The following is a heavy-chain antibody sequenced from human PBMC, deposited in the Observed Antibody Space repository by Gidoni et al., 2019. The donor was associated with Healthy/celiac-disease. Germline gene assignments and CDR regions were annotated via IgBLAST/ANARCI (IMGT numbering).Heavy chain of an antibody. CDR1: GFTFSSYE. Sequence: EVQLVESGGGLVQPGGSLRLSCSASGFTFSSYEMNWVRQAPGKGLEWVSYISSSGSTIYYADSVKGRFTISRDNAKNSLYLQMNSLRAEDTAVYYCALAAAGTYYYYYGMDVWGQGTTVTVSS. D-gene: IGHD6-13*01. J-gene: IGHJ6*02. CDR2: ISSSGSTI. V-gene: IGHV3-48*03. CDR3: ALAAAGTYYYYYGMDV.